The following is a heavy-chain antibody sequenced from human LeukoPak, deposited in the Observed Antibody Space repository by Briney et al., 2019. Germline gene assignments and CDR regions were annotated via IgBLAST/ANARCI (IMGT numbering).Heavy chain of an antibody. Sequence: ASVKVSCKASGYTFTGYYMHWVRQAPGQGLEWMGRINPNSGGTNYAQKVQGRVTMTRDTSISTAYMELSRLRSDDTAVYYCARDFYAGSLFEYFQHWGQGTLVTVSS. J-gene: IGHJ1*01. CDR3: ARDFYAGSLFEYFQH. CDR2: INPNSGGT. D-gene: IGHD3-16*02. V-gene: IGHV1-2*06. CDR1: GYTFTGYY.